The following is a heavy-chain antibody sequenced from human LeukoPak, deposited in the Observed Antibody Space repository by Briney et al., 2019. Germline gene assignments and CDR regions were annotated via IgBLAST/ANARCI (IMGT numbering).Heavy chain of an antibody. Sequence: GGSLRLSCAASGFTFSSYSMNWVRQAPGKGLEWVSSISGSGGSTQYAASVQGRFTISRDNSKNTLYLQMNSLRAEDTAVYYCAKDPNGDYIGTFDIWGQGTMVTVSS. D-gene: IGHD4-17*01. J-gene: IGHJ3*02. CDR2: ISGSGGST. CDR3: AKDPNGDYIGTFDI. CDR1: GFTFSSYS. V-gene: IGHV3-23*01.